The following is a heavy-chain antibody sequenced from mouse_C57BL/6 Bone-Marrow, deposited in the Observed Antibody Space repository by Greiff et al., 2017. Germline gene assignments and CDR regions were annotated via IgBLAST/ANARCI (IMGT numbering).Heavy chain of an antibody. CDR1: GYTFTNYW. D-gene: IGHD1-1*01. CDR2: IYPGGGYT. V-gene: IGHV1-63*01. CDR3: ARSTTVGYFDG. Sequence: QVQLKQSGAELVRPGTSVKMSCKASGYTFTNYWIGWAKQRPGHGLEWIGDIYPGGGYTNYNEKFKGKATLTADKSSSTAYMQFSSLTSEDSAIYYCARSTTVGYFDGWGTGTTVTVSS. J-gene: IGHJ1*03.